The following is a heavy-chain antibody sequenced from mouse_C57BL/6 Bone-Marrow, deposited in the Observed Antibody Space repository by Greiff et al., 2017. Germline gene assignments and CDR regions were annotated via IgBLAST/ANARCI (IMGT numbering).Heavy chain of an antibody. J-gene: IGHJ3*01. CDR3: TNYGSSYGGFAY. CDR2: IDPENGDT. Sequence: VQLQQSGAELVRPGASVTLSCTASGFNIKDDYMHWVKQRPEQGLEWIGWIDPENGDTEYASKFQGKATITAEPSSNPAYLQISSLTSEDTAVYYCTNYGSSYGGFAYGGQGTLVTVSA. V-gene: IGHV14-4*01. CDR1: GFNIKDDY. D-gene: IGHD1-1*01.